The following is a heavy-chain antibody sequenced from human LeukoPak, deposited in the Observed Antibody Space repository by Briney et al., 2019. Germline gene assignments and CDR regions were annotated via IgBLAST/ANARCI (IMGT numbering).Heavy chain of an antibody. CDR1: GYTFTSYH. CDR2: IDRSGATT. J-gene: IGHJ4*02. CDR3: ARGSADFDY. Sequence: ASVKVSCKASGYTFTSYHMHWVRQAPGQGFEWMGIIDRSGATTTYAQKFQGRVTVTRDTSTRTVYMELSGLTSEDTAVYYCARGSADFDYWGEGTLVTVSS. D-gene: IGHD3-3*01. V-gene: IGHV1-46*01.